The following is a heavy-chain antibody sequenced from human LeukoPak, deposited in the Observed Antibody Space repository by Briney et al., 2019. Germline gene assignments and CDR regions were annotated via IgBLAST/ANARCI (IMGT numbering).Heavy chain of an antibody. CDR2: MYYSGSI. Sequence: SETLSLTCTVSGGSISSSNYYWGWIRQPPSKGLEWIGSMYYSGSIFYNPSLKSRVTISINTSKNQLSLKVSSVTAADTAVYYCARGGGAIVVVPAAASDAFDIWGQGTMVTVSS. V-gene: IGHV4-39*07. J-gene: IGHJ3*02. CDR1: GGSISSSNYY. CDR3: ARGGGAIVVVPAAASDAFDI. D-gene: IGHD2-2*01.